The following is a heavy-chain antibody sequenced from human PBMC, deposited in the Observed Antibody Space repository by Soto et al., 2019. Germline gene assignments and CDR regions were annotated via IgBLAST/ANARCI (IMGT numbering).Heavy chain of an antibody. J-gene: IGHJ4*02. D-gene: IGHD3-10*01. V-gene: IGHV3-21*01. CDR1: GFTFSGNT. Sequence: EVQLVESGGGLAKPGGSLSLSGAASGFTFSGNTVNWVRKAPGKGLEWVSSVSSSSSYIYYADSVKGRFTVSRDNAEKSLYLQMNSLRAEDTAIYYCVRCMGYDGSGYAFFDSWGQGTLVTVSS. CDR2: VSSSSSYI. CDR3: VRCMGYDGSGYAFFDS.